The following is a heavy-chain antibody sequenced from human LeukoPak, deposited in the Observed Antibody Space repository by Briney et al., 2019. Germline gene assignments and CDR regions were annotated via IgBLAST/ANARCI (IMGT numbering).Heavy chain of an antibody. Sequence: GGSLRLSCAASGFTVSNNYMSWVRQAPGKGLEWVSIIYSGGTTYYADSVKGRFTISRDNSKNTLFLQMNSLGAEDTAVYYCTKGDITMIPDWGQGTLVTVSS. CDR3: TKGDITMIPD. D-gene: IGHD3-22*01. J-gene: IGHJ4*02. CDR1: GFTVSNNY. V-gene: IGHV3-53*01. CDR2: IYSGGTT.